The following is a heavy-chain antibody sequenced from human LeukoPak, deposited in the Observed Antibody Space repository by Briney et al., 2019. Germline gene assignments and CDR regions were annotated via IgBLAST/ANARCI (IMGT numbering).Heavy chain of an antibody. D-gene: IGHD3-10*01. J-gene: IGHJ5*02. CDR3: ARDGHYGSGKFDP. V-gene: IGHV4-31*03. CDR2: NDYSGST. CDR1: GGSISSGGYY. Sequence: SQTLSLTCTVSGGSISSGGYYWSWIRQHPAKGLEWIGYNDYSGSTYYNPSLKSRVTISVDTSKNQFSLKLSFVTAADTAVYYCARDGHYGSGKFDPWGQGTLVTVSS.